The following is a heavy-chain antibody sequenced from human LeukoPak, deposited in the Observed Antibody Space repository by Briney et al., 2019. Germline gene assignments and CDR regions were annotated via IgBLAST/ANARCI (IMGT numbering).Heavy chain of an antibody. Sequence: ASVKVSCKASTYTFTGYYMHWVRQAPGQGLEWMGWINPNSGATNYAQKLQGRVTMTTDTSTSTAYMELRSLRSEDMAVYYCARGSDYGDPNWFDPWGQGTLVTVSS. D-gene: IGHD4-17*01. CDR1: TYTFTGYY. CDR2: INPNSGAT. CDR3: ARGSDYGDPNWFDP. J-gene: IGHJ5*02. V-gene: IGHV1-2*02.